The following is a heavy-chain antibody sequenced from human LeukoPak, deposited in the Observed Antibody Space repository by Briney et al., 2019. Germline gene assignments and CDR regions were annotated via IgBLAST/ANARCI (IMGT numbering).Heavy chain of an antibody. CDR2: MNPNSGNT. CDR3: ARAGSRDGYLGD. J-gene: IGHJ4*02. CDR1: GYTFTSYD. D-gene: IGHD5-24*01. V-gene: IGHV1-8*01. Sequence: ASVKVSCTASGYTFTSYDINWVRQATGQGLEWMGWMNPNSGNTGYAQKFQGRVTMTRNTSISTAYMELSSLRSEDTAVYYCARAGSRDGYLGDWGQGTLVTVSS.